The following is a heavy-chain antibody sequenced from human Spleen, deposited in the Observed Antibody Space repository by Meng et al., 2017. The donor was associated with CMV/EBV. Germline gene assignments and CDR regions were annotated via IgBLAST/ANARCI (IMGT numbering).Heavy chain of an antibody. J-gene: IGHJ4*02. D-gene: IGHD3-22*01. V-gene: IGHV1-18*01. Sequence: SGYTFTSYGISWVRQAPGQGLEWMGWISAYNGNTNYAQKLQGRVTMTTDTSTSTAYMELRSLRSDDTAVYYCARSGAYYYDSSGYPDYWGQGTLVTVSS. CDR3: ARSGAYYYDSSGYPDY. CDR2: ISAYNGNT. CDR1: GYTFTSYG.